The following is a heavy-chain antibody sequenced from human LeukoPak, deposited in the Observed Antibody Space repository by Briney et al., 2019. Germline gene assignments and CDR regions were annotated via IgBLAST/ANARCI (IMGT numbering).Heavy chain of an antibody. Sequence: ASVKVSCKASGYTVTSYGISWVRQAPGQGLEWMGWISAYNGNTNYAQKLQGRVTMTTDTSTSTAYMELRSLRSDDTAVYYCARDGRAVAAEMNDYWGQGTLVTVSS. CDR1: GYTVTSYG. J-gene: IGHJ4*02. CDR3: ARDGRAVAAEMNDY. CDR2: ISAYNGNT. V-gene: IGHV1-18*01. D-gene: IGHD6-19*01.